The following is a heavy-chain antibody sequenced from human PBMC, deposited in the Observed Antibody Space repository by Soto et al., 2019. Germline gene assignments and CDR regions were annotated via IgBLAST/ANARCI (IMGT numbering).Heavy chain of an antibody. J-gene: IGHJ4*02. CDR3: ARHTWTIRAGFDY. CDR1: GGSISSYY. CDR2: THYSGNT. V-gene: IGHV4-59*12. D-gene: IGHD3-3*02. Sequence: QVQLQESGPGLVKPSETLSLTCTVSGGSISSYYWDWIRQPPGKGLEWIGYTHYSGNTNYHPSLKGRVTISLDTSRNQFSLNLSAGTAADTAVYYCARHTWTIRAGFDYWGQGALVTVSS.